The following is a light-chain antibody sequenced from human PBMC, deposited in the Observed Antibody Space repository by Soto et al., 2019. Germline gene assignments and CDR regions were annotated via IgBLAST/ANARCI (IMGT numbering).Light chain of an antibody. CDR1: QSVSSN. CDR2: DAS. J-gene: IGKJ1*01. CDR3: QQYGDSPVT. Sequence: EIVLTQSPGTLCMSPGESATLSSGASQSVSSNLAWYQQTPGQAPRLLISDASSRATDVPDRFSGSGSGTDFTLTISRLEPEDFAVYYCQQYGDSPVTFGQGTRWIS. V-gene: IGKV3-20*01.